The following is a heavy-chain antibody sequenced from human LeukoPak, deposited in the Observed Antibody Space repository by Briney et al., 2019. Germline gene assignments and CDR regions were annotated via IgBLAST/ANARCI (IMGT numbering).Heavy chain of an antibody. CDR3: VRDGGVSGYDLLDY. J-gene: IGHJ4*02. Sequence: GGSLRLSRAASGFTFSNYWMTWVRQAPGKGLEWVAHINQDGSEEHYMDSVKARFTISRDNAKNSLSLQMNSLRAEDTAVYYCVRDGGVSGYDLLDYWGQGTLVTVSS. D-gene: IGHD5-12*01. CDR1: GFTFSNYW. V-gene: IGHV3-7*01. CDR2: INQDGSEE.